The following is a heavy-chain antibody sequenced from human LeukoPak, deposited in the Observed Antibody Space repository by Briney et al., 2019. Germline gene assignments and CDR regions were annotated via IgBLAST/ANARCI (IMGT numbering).Heavy chain of an antibody. CDR3: ARVANLSITQTWSDP. D-gene: IGHD1-14*01. Sequence: SETLSLTCTVSGGSINSYYWTWIRQPPGKALEWIGYIYYSGSTYYNPSLKSRVTISLDTSKNQFSLKLSSVTAADPAVYSCARVANLSITQTWSDPGGREPPAPVSS. J-gene: IGHJ5*02. V-gene: IGHV4-59*01. CDR2: IYYSGST. CDR1: GGSINSYY.